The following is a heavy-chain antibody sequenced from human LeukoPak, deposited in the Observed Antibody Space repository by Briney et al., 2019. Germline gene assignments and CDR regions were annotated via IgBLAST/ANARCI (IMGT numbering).Heavy chain of an antibody. J-gene: IGHJ4*02. V-gene: IGHV4-30-4*01. CDR2: TFYRGTA. Sequence: SSETLSLTCTVSGGSINNGDNYWSWIRQPPGKGLEWIGFTFYRGTAYYSPSLKSRVTISIDTSKNQFSLQLNSVTAADTAVYYCARIQVNGYYGWDYFDYWGQGTLVSVSS. D-gene: IGHD1-26*01. CDR3: ARIQVNGYYGWDYFDY. CDR1: GGSINNGDNY.